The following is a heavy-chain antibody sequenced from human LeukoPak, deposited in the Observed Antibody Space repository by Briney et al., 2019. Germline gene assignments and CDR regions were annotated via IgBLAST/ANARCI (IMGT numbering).Heavy chain of an antibody. Sequence: SETLTLTCTVSGGSIRSSSFYWGWIRQPPGKGLEWIGSIYYSGSTYYNASLKSRGTISVDTSKNQFSLKLNSVTAADTAVYFCARQVVAVAGTGYFDYWGKGTLVTVSS. CDR2: IYYSGST. CDR1: GGSIRSSSFY. CDR3: ARQVVAVAGTGYFDY. J-gene: IGHJ4*02. V-gene: IGHV4-39*01. D-gene: IGHD6-19*01.